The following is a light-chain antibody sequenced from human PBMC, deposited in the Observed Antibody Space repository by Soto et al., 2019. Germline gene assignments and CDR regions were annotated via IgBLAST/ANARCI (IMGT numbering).Light chain of an antibody. CDR3: QQYNNWPPIT. CDR2: YAS. J-gene: IGKJ5*01. Sequence: EIMMTQSPATLSVSPGERATLSCRASQSVSNNLAWYQQKPGQAPRPLIYYASTRATGIPARFSGSGSGTELTPTITSLQSEDFALYYCQQYNNWPPITFGQGTRLESK. V-gene: IGKV3-15*01. CDR1: QSVSNN.